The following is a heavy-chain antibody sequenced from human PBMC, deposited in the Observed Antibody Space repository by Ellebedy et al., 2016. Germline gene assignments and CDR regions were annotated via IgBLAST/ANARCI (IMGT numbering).Heavy chain of an antibody. CDR3: ARDRGRYCSGGSCGFNP. CDR2: INSDGSST. D-gene: IGHD2-15*01. Sequence: GESLKISCAASGFTFSSYWMFWVRQAPGKGLVWVSYINSDGSSTNYADSVKGRFTISRDNAKNSLYLQMNSLRAEDTAVYYCARDRGRYCSGGSCGFNPWGQGTLVTVSS. V-gene: IGHV3-74*01. CDR1: GFTFSSYW. J-gene: IGHJ5*02.